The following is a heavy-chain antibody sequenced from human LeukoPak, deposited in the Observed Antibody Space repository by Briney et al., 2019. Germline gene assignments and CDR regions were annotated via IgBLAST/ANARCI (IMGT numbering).Heavy chain of an antibody. V-gene: IGHV1-69*13. J-gene: IGHJ6*03. CDR2: IIPIFGTA. CDR1: GGTFSSYA. Sequence: ASVKVSCKASGGTFSSYAISWVRQAPGQGLEWMGGIIPIFGTANYAQKFQGRVTITADESTSTAYMELSSLRSEDTAVYYCARGGGLYGSGSYELRYYYYMDVWGKGTTVTISS. CDR3: ARGGGLYGSGSYELRYYYYMDV. D-gene: IGHD3-10*01.